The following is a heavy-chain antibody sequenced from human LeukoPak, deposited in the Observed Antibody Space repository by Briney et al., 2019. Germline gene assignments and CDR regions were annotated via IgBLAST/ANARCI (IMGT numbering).Heavy chain of an antibody. CDR2: IHISDS. CDR3: TRGRGFSMTPPD. J-gene: IGHJ4*02. CDR1: GGLINSYY. D-gene: IGHD2/OR15-2a*01. Sequence: ETLSLTCTVSGGLINSYYWHWIRQSPGKGLEWIASIHISDSNYSPSLKSRVIVSVDTSKNQLYLNLTSLTTADTAVYYCTRGRGFSMTPPDWGQGTLSPSPQ. V-gene: IGHV4-4*08.